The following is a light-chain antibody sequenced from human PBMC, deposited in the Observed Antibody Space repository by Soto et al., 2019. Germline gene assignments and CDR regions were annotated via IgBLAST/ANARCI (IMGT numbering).Light chain of an antibody. CDR1: QSFRGL. CDR3: QQYGSSPPWT. V-gene: IGKV3-20*01. Sequence: EVVLTQSPVTLSLSPGERATLSCRASQSFRGLLAWYQQKPGQAPRLLIFGASSRATGTPDRFSGSGSGTDFTLTISRLEPEDFAVYYCQQYGSSPPWTFGQGTEVEIK. J-gene: IGKJ1*01. CDR2: GAS.